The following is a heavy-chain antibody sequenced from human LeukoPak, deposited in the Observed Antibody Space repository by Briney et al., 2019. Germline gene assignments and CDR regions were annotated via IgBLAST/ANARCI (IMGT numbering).Heavy chain of an antibody. V-gene: IGHV4-59*01. CDR1: GGSISSYY. CDR3: AGVKYYYDSSGYPGWFDP. D-gene: IGHD3-22*01. CDR2: IYYSGST. Sequence: PSETLSLTCTVSGGSISSYYWSWIRQPPGKGLEWIGYIYYSGSTNYNPSLKSRVTISVDTSKNQFSLKLSSVTAADTAVYYCAGVKYYYDSSGYPGWFDPWGQGTLVTVSS. J-gene: IGHJ5*02.